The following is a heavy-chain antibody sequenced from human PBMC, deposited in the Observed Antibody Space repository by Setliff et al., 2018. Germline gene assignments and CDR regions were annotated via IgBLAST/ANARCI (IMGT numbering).Heavy chain of an antibody. CDR2: IYSRGSM. Sequence: SETLSLTCTVSGGSITSGSHYWSWIRQPAGKALEWIGQIYSRGSMNYNLSLKSRVTISMDTSKNQFSLKLTSVTAADTAVYYCARDLGYCSRTSCHGDWFDPWGQGTLVTVSS. V-gene: IGHV4-61*09. CDR1: GGSITSGSHY. D-gene: IGHD2-2*01. J-gene: IGHJ5*02. CDR3: ARDLGYCSRTSCHGDWFDP.